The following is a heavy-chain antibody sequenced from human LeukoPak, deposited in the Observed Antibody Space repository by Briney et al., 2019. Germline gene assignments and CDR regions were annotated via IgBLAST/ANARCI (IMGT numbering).Heavy chain of an antibody. V-gene: IGHV4-30-2*01. CDR2: IYHSGST. J-gene: IGHJ4*01. Sequence: PSQTLSLTCAVSGGSMSSGGYSWSGIRQPPGKGLEWIGYIYHSGSTYYNPSLKSRVTISVDRSKNQFSLKLSSVTAADTAVYYCARATPKYCSGGSCYSFDYWVQGTLVTVSS. D-gene: IGHD2-15*01. CDR3: ARATPKYCSGGSCYSFDY. CDR1: GGSMSSGGYS.